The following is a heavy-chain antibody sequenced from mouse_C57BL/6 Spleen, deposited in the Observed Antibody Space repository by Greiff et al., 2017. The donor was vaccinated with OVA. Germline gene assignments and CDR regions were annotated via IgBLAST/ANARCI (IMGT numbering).Heavy chain of an antibody. CDR3: ARWDYSSPWFAY. Sequence: VQLKQSGPELVKPGASVKMSCKASGYTFTDYNMHWVKLSHGKSLEWIGDINPNNGGTSYNQKFKGKATLTVNKSSSTAYMELRSLTSEDSAVYSCARWDYSSPWFAYWGQGTLVTVSA. CDR1: GYTFTDYN. D-gene: IGHD1-1*01. V-gene: IGHV1-22*01. J-gene: IGHJ3*01. CDR2: INPNNGGT.